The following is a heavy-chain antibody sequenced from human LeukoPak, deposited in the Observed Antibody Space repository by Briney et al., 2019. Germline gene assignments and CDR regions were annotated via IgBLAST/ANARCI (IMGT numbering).Heavy chain of an antibody. V-gene: IGHV5-51*01. Sequence: PGESLKISCKGSGYSFTSYWIGWVRQMPGKSLEWMGIIYPGDSDTRYSPSFQGQVTISADKSISTAYLQWSSLKASDTAMYYCARLARDYDFWSGPVPQYFQHWGQGTLVTVSS. CDR3: ARLARDYDFWSGPVPQYFQH. CDR1: GYSFTSYW. CDR2: IYPGDSDT. D-gene: IGHD3-3*01. J-gene: IGHJ1*01.